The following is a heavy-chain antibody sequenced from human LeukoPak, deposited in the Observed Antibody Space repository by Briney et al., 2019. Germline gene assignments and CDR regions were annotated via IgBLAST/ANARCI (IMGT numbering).Heavy chain of an antibody. D-gene: IGHD1-14*01. CDR2: IVPTGTDR. Sequence: GGSLRLSCAASGFTFSSCGFNWVRQAPGKGLEWVSSIVPTGTDRSYADSVTGRFTLSRDNSKNSMYLQMDSLRDEETAVYYCATETIGRHYDYWGQGTLLTVSS. V-gene: IGHV3-21*01. J-gene: IGHJ4*02. CDR1: GFTFSSCG. CDR3: ATETIGRHYDY.